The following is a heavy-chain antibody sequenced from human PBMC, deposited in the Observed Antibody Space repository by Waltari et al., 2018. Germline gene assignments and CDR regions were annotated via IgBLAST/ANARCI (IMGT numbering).Heavy chain of an antibody. J-gene: IGHJ3*02. V-gene: IGHV3-30*18. CDR1: GFTFSSYG. Sequence: QVQLVESGGGVVQPGRSLRLSCAASGFTFSSYGMHWVRQAPGKGLEWVAVISHDGSNQYYAGSVKGRFTISRDNSKNTLYLQMNSLRAEDTAVYYCAKDVRSKWLPDAFDIWGQGTMVTVSS. CDR2: ISHDGSNQ. D-gene: IGHD6-19*01. CDR3: AKDVRSKWLPDAFDI.